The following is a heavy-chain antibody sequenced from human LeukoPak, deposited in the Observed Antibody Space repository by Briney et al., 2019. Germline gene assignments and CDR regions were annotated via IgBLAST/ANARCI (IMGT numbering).Heavy chain of an antibody. Sequence: KSGGSLRLSCAASGFIFSNGWMSWVRQAPGKGLEWVGRIKSKTDGGTTDYAAPVQGRFTIPRDDSKNTLYLQMNSLKIEDTAMYYCTTWAHGNSWYVDYWGQGTLVTVSS. D-gene: IGHD6-13*01. J-gene: IGHJ4*02. CDR2: IKSKTDGGTT. CDR3: TTWAHGNSWYVDY. CDR1: GFIFSNGW. V-gene: IGHV3-15*01.